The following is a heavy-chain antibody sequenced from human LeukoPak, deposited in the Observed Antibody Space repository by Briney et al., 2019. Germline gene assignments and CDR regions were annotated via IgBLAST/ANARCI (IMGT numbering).Heavy chain of an antibody. Sequence: PGGSLRLSCAASGFSVSSKYMSWVRQAPGKGLEWVSVIYSGGSTYYADSVKGRFTISRDNSKNTLYLQMNSLRAEDTAVYYCARSTMIVVALMYWGQGTLVTVSS. CDR1: GFSVSSKY. V-gene: IGHV3-66*01. D-gene: IGHD3-22*01. J-gene: IGHJ4*02. CDR3: ARSTMIVVALMY. CDR2: IYSGGST.